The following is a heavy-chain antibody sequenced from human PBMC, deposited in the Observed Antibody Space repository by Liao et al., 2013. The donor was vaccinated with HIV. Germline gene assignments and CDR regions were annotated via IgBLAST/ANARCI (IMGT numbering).Heavy chain of an antibody. CDR1: GGSFSGYY. V-gene: IGHV4-34*01. CDR2: INHSGST. D-gene: IGHD3-3*01. CDR3: ARGPYYDFWSGFAN. J-gene: IGHJ4*02. Sequence: QVQLQQWGAGLLKPSETLSLTCAVYGGSFSGYYWSWIRQPPGKGLEWIGEINHSGSTNYNPSLKSRVTISLDTSKNQFSLKLSSVTAADTAVYYCARGPYYDFWSGFANWGQGTPGHRLL.